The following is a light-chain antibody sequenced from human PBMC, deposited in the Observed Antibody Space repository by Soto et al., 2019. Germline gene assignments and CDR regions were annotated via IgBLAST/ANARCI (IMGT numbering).Light chain of an antibody. CDR1: QSINIY. Sequence: IQMTQSPSSLSASVGDSVTVNCRASQSINIYLNWYQQKPGKAPTLLIYGASSLQSGVPSRFTGGGSRTDFTLTISSLQPEDFVTYYCQQSYRSPYTFGQGTKLEIK. CDR3: QQSYRSPYT. V-gene: IGKV1-39*01. J-gene: IGKJ2*01. CDR2: GAS.